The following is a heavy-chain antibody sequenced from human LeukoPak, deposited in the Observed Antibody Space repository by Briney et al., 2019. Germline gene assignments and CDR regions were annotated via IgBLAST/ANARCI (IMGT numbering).Heavy chain of an antibody. J-gene: IGHJ6*02. CDR2: IYYSGST. Sequence: GSLRLSCAASGLTVSSSYMSWIRQPPGKGLEWIGSIYYSGSTYYNPSLKSRVTISVDTSKNQFSLKLSSVTAADTAVYYCASSVGGTVRYFDWGNYYYYYGMDVWGQGTTVTVSS. CDR3: ASSVGGTVRYFDWGNYYYYYGMDV. V-gene: IGHV4-39*01. D-gene: IGHD3-9*01. CDR1: GLTVSSSY.